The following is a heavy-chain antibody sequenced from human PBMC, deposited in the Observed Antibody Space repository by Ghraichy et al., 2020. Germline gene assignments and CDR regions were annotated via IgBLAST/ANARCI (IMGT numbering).Heavy chain of an antibody. CDR2: IDWDDDK. CDR1: GFSLTTSGMR. Sequence: SGPTLVKPTQTLTLACTFSGFSLTTSGMRVSWIRQPPGKALECLARIDWDDDKFYSTSLKTRLTISKDTSKNQVVLTMTNMDPVDTATYYCARSVVTVGLDYFDYWGQGTLVTVSS. CDR3: ARSVVTVGLDYFDY. D-gene: IGHD2-21*02. V-gene: IGHV2-70*04. J-gene: IGHJ4*02.